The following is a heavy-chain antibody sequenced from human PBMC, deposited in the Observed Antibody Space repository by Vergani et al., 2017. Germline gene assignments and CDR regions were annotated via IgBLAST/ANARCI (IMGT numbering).Heavy chain of an antibody. J-gene: IGHJ3*02. Sequence: QVQLVESGGGLVKPGGSLRLSCAASGFSFSDHYMTWIRQAPGKGLEWVSYISNSGNTIEYADSVKGRFSISRDNAKSSLFLQMDSLRPEDTAVYYCAREHRDYNNYPRNFDIWGQGSMVTVSS. CDR1: GFSFSDHY. V-gene: IGHV3-11*01. D-gene: IGHD5-24*01. CDR2: ISNSGNTI. CDR3: AREHRDYNNYPRNFDI.